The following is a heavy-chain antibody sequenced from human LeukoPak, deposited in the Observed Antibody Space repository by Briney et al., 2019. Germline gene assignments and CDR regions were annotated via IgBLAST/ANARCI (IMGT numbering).Heavy chain of an antibody. CDR2: ISGSGGST. J-gene: IGHJ6*03. D-gene: IGHD1-26*01. V-gene: IGHV3-23*01. CDR1: GFTFSSYA. CDR3: AKWVGATPYYYYYMDV. Sequence: PGGSLRLSCAASGFTFSSYAMSWVRQAPGKGLEWVSAISGSGGSTYYADSVKGRFTISKDNSKNTLYLQMNSLRAEDTAVYYCAKWVGATPYYYYYMDVWGKGTTVTVSS.